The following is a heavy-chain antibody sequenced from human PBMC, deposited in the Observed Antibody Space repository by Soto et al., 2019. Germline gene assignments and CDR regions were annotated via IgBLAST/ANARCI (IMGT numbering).Heavy chain of an antibody. CDR2: IHYTGSI. CDR1: GGSISSEYFH. V-gene: IGHV4-30-4*08. CDR3: AREDDGGDRDYYGLDV. D-gene: IGHD2-21*02. Sequence: QVQLQQSGPGLVEPSQTLSLTCAVSGGSISSEYFHWTWIRQSPGKGLEWIGYIHYTGSIMYNPSFKGRPTRAVDTTKNQFSLQLTSVTAADTAVYFCAREDDGGDRDYYGLDVWGQGTTVTVSS. J-gene: IGHJ6*02.